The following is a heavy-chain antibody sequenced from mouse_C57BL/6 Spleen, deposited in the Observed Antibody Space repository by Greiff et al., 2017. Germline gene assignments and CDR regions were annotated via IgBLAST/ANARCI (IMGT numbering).Heavy chain of an antibody. D-gene: IGHD3-1*01. CDR3: AKRELGLFDY. V-gene: IGHV1-69*01. CDR1: GYTFTSYW. J-gene: IGHJ2*01. Sequence: VQLQQPGAELVMPGASVKLSCKASGYTFTSYWMHWVKQRPGQGLEWIGEIDPSDSYTNYHQKFKGKSTLTVDKSSSTAYMQLSSLTSEDSAVYYCAKRELGLFDYWGQGTTLTVSS. CDR2: IDPSDSYT.